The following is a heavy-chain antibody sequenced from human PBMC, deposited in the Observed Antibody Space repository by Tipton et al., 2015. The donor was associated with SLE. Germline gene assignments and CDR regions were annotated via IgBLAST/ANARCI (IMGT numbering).Heavy chain of an antibody. V-gene: IGHV3-53*04. Sequence: SLRLSCAASGFTVSSNYMSWVRQAPGKGLEWVSVIYSGGSTYYADSVKGRFTIPRHNSKNTLYLQMNSLRAEDTAVYYCAREANAYYYGMDVWGQGTTVTVSS. J-gene: IGHJ6*02. CDR1: GFTVSSNY. D-gene: IGHD4/OR15-4a*01. CDR2: IYSGGST. CDR3: AREANAYYYGMDV.